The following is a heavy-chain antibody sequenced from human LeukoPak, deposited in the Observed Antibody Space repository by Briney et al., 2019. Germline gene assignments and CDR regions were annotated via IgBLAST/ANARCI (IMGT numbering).Heavy chain of an antibody. CDR3: ARSRDGYKPFDY. D-gene: IGHD5-24*01. CDR1: GASISSYY. CDR2: IFYSGST. Sequence: SETLSLTCTVSGASISSYYWSWIRQPPGKGLEWIGYIFYSGSTDYNPSLQSRVTISIDTSKTQFSLRLSSVTAADTAVYYCARSRDGYKPFDYWGQGTRVTVSS. V-gene: IGHV4-59*01. J-gene: IGHJ4*02.